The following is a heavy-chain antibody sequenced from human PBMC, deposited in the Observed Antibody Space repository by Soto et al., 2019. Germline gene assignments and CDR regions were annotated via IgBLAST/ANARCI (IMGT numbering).Heavy chain of an antibody. CDR3: ARVGLYRYFWFDP. V-gene: IGHV1-3*01. J-gene: IGHJ5*02. CDR1: GYTFTSYA. CDR2: INAGNGNT. Sequence: ASVKVSCKASGYTFTSYAMHWVRQAPGQRLEWMGWINAGNGNTKYSQKFQGRVTITRDTSASTAYMELSSLRSEDTAVYYCARVGLYRYFWFDPWGQGTLVTVS. D-gene: IGHD1-26*01.